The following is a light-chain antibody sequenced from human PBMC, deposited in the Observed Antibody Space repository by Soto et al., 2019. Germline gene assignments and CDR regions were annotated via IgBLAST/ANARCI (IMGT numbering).Light chain of an antibody. J-gene: IGLJ1*01. CDR2: EVS. CDR3: SSYIRSNAPYV. V-gene: IGLV2-14*01. Sequence: QSALTQPASVSGSPGQSITISCTGTSSDVGGHNYVSWYQQHPGKSPKLMIYEVSNRPSGVSNLFSGSKAGNTASLTISGLQAEDEADYYCSSYIRSNAPYVFGSGTKVTVL. CDR1: SSDVGGHNY.